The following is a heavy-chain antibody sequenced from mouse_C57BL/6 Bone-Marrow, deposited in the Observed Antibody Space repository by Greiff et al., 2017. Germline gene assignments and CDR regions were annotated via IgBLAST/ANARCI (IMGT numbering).Heavy chain of an antibody. V-gene: IGHV14-4*01. CDR2: IDPENGDT. CDR3: TAWVLPNYVDD. Sequence: VQLQQSGAELVRPGASVKLSCTASGFNIKDDYMHWVKQRPEQGLEWIGWIDPENGDTEYASKFQGKATITADTSSNTAYLQLSSLTSEDTAVYYCTAWVLPNYVDDWGQGTTLTVSS. J-gene: IGHJ2*01. CDR1: GFNIKDDY. D-gene: IGHD2-3*01.